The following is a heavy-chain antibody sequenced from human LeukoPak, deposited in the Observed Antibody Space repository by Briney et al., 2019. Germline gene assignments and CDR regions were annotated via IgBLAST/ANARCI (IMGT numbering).Heavy chain of an antibody. D-gene: IGHD6-19*01. V-gene: IGHV3-23*01. CDR1: GFTFSSYA. CDR2: ISGSDGRT. J-gene: IGHJ4*02. Sequence: PGGSLRLSCAASGFTFSSYAMSWVRQAPGKGLEWVSAISGSDGRTYYADSVKGRFTISRDNSKNTLYLQMNSLRAEDTAIYYYAKGYSSGWYYFDYWGQGTLVTVSS. CDR3: AKGYSSGWYYFDY.